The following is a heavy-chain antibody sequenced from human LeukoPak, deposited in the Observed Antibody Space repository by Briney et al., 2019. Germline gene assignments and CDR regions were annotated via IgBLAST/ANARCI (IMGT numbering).Heavy chain of an antibody. D-gene: IGHD3-9*01. CDR3: ARPSRPYDILTGYYIHYYNGMDV. Sequence: GASLKISCKGSGYSFTSYWIGCVRQMPGKGLEWLGIIYPGDSDTKYSPSFQGQVTISADKSISTSYLQWSSLKASDTAMYYCARPSRPYDILTGYYIHYYNGMDVWGQGTTVTVSS. CDR2: IYPGDSDT. CDR1: GYSFTSYW. J-gene: IGHJ6*02. V-gene: IGHV5-51*01.